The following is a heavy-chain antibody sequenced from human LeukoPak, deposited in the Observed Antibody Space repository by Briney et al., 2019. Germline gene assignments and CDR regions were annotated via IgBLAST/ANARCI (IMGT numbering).Heavy chain of an antibody. CDR1: GFTFDDYA. CDR2: ISWNSGSI. Sequence: GGSLRLSCAASGFTFDDYAMHWVRQAPGKGLEWVSGISWNSGSIGYSDSVKGRFTISRDNAKNSLYLQMNSLRAEDTAVYYCAELGITMIGGVWGKGTTVTISS. V-gene: IGHV3-9*01. D-gene: IGHD3-10*02. CDR3: AELGITMIGGV. J-gene: IGHJ6*04.